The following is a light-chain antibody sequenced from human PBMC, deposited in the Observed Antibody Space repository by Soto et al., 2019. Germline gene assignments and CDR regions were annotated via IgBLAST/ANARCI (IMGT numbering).Light chain of an antibody. CDR3: SSYTGSSTPLV. CDR2: DVS. J-gene: IGLJ2*01. CDR1: SSDVGGYNY. V-gene: IGLV2-14*01. Sequence: QSVLTQPASVSGSPGQSITISCTGTSSDVGGYNYVSWYQQHPGKAPKLMIYDVSNRPSGVSNRFSGSKSGNTASLTISGLQAEDEADYYCSSYTGSSTPLVFGGWTKLTV.